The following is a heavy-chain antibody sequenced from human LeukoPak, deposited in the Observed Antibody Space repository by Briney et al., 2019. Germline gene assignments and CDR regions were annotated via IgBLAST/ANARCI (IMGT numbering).Heavy chain of an antibody. V-gene: IGHV3-30-3*01. CDR1: GFTFSSYA. J-gene: IGHJ4*02. D-gene: IGHD2-15*01. Sequence: SGGSLRLSCAASGFTFSSYAMHWVRQAPGKGLEWVAVISYDGSNKYYADSVKGRFTISRDNSKNTLYLQMNSLRAEDTAVYYCARDWERLDIVVVVAAMNFDYWGQGTLVTVSS. CDR2: ISYDGSNK. CDR3: ARDWERLDIVVVVAAMNFDY.